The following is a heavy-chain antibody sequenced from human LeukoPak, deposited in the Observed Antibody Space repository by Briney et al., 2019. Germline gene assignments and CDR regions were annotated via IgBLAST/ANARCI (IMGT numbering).Heavy chain of an antibody. CDR2: IASDGSST. CDR1: GFTFSSYW. V-gene: IGHV3-74*01. D-gene: IGHD3-10*01. Sequence: GSLRLSCAASGFTFSSYWMNWVRQAPGKGLVWVSRIASDGSSTTYADSVKGRFSISRDNAKNTLYLQMNSLRVEDTAVYYCARAYGSGSYHFVYWGQGTLVTVSS. J-gene: IGHJ4*02. CDR3: ARAYGSGSYHFVY.